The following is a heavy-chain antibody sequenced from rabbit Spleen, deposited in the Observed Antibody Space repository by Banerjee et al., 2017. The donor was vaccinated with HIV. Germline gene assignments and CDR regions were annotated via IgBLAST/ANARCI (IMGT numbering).Heavy chain of an antibody. J-gene: IGHJ4*01. D-gene: IGHD8-1*01. CDR2: IVPLFGMT. Sequence: QAVESGGGLVKPEGSLKLSCTASGFTLRSYYMNWVRQAPGKGMEWIGYIVPLFGMTYFANWVNGRFSNSRENAQNSVFLQMTSLTAADTATYFCARDGTGSSYFALSGPGTLGSVS. CDR3: ARDGTGSSYFAL. V-gene: IGHV1S7*01. CDR1: GFTLRSYY.